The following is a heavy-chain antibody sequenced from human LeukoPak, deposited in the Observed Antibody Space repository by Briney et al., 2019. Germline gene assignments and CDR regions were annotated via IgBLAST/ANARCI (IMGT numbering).Heavy chain of an antibody. CDR1: GYTFTGYY. CDR3: ARDLLTTGY. D-gene: IGHD1-1*01. CDR2: INPNSGGT. V-gene: IGHV1-2*06. Sequence: ASVKVSCKAFGYTFTGYYMHWVRQAPGQGLEWMGRINPNSGGTNYALKFQGRVTMTRDTSISTAYMELSRLRSDDTAAYYCARDLLTTGYWGQGTLVTVSS. J-gene: IGHJ4*02.